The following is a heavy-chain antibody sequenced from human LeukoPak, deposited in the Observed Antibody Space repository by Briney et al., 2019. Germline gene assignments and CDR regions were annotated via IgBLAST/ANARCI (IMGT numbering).Heavy chain of an antibody. D-gene: IGHD3-22*01. CDR1: GGSISSYY. J-gene: IGHJ2*01. CDR2: IYYSGST. CDR3: ARHPSYYYDSSGLGWYFDL. V-gene: IGHV4-59*08. Sequence: SETLSLTCTVSGGSISSYYWSWIRQPPGKGLEWIVYIYYSGSTNYNPSLKSRVTISVDTSKNQFSLKLSSVTAADTAVYYCARHPSYYYDSSGLGWYFDLWGRGTLVTVSS.